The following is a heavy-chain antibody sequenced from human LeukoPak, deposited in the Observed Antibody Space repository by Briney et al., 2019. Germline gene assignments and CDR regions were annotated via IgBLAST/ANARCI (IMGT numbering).Heavy chain of an antibody. CDR3: AKDSGSYYTSDC. CDR1: AFTFNSYD. CDR2: IRYDGSNK. J-gene: IGHJ4*02. Sequence: GGSLRLSCAASAFTFNSYDMHWVRQAPGKGLEWVAFIRYDGSNKYYADFVKGRFTISRDNSKNTLYLLMNSLRAEDTAVYYCAKDSGSYYTSDCWGQGTLVTVSS. D-gene: IGHD3-10*01. V-gene: IGHV3-30*02.